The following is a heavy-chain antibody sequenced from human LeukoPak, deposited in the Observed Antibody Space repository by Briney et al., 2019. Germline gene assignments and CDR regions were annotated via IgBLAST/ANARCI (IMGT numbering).Heavy chain of an antibody. V-gene: IGHV3-23*01. Sequence: QPGGSLLLSCAASGFPFSSYAMSWVRQAPGKGLEWVSAISGSGGSTYYADSVKGRFTISRDNSKNTLYLQMNSLRAEDTAVYYCAKHYDSSGYFDYWGQGTLVTVSS. D-gene: IGHD3-22*01. CDR3: AKHYDSSGYFDY. CDR1: GFPFSSYA. J-gene: IGHJ4*02. CDR2: ISGSGGST.